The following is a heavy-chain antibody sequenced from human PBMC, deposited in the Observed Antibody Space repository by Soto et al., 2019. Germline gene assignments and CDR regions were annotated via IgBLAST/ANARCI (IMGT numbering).Heavy chain of an antibody. D-gene: IGHD5-18*01. J-gene: IGHJ4*02. CDR2: IIPIFGTA. CDR3: ASGYSYDCFIR. V-gene: IGHV1-69*13. CDR1: RGTFSSYA. Sequence: SFKVSCTASRGTFSSYAISSVRQAPGQGLEWMGGIIPIFGTANYAQKFQGRVTITADESTSTAYMELSSLRSEDTAVYYCASGYSYDCFIRWGQGALVTVSS.